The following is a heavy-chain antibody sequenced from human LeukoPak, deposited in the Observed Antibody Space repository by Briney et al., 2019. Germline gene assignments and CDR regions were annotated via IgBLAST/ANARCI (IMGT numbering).Heavy chain of an antibody. D-gene: IGHD6-19*01. Sequence: PGGSLRLSCAASGXTFSTYSVNWVRQAPGKGLEWVSSISSSSSYIYYADSVKGRFTISRDHAKNSLYLQMNSLRAEDTAVYYCARAYSRAWYFDYWGQGTLVTVS. CDR3: ARAYSRAWYFDY. V-gene: IGHV3-21*01. CDR1: GXTFSTYS. CDR2: ISSSSSYI. J-gene: IGHJ4*02.